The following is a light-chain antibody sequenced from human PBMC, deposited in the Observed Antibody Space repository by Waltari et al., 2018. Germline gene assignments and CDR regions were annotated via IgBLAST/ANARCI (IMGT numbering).Light chain of an antibody. CDR2: WAS. Sequence: DLVMTQSPDSLAVSLGERATINCKSSQSILYKSNDKHYLAWYQQKPGQPPKLLIYWASTWQSGVPDRFTGSGSGTDFTLTISSLQAEDEGVYYCQQYDSRRTFGQGTKVEIK. CDR3: QQYDSRRT. CDR1: QSILYKSNDKHY. V-gene: IGKV4-1*01. J-gene: IGKJ1*01.